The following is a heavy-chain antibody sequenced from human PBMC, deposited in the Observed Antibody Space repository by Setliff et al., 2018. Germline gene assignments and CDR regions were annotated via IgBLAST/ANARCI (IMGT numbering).Heavy chain of an antibody. J-gene: IGHJ6*03. D-gene: IGHD3-22*01. CDR1: GATFSSHG. Sequence: SVKVSCKASGATFSSHGISWVRQAPGQGLEWMGGTIPMFGTTEYAQKFQGRLTIITDESTNTAFMQLSSLRSDDTAVHYCVREGVDSRSSTDYRYYMDVWGKGTTVTVSS. V-gene: IGHV1-69*05. CDR3: VREGVDSRSSTDYRYYMDV. CDR2: TIPMFGTT.